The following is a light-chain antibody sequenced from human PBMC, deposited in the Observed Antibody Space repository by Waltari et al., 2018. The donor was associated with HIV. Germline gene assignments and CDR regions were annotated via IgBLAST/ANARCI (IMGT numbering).Light chain of an antibody. J-gene: IGLJ3*02. CDR3: ATWDGSLNGV. V-gene: IGLV1-44*01. Sequence: QSVLTQAPSASGTPGQRVIISCSGSSSNIGRNTVSWNQQLPGTAPKLLIFSVNRRPSGIHERFSGSKSGTSASLAISGLQIEDEGDYFCATWDGSLNGVFGGGTKLTVL. CDR2: SVN. CDR1: SSNIGRNT.